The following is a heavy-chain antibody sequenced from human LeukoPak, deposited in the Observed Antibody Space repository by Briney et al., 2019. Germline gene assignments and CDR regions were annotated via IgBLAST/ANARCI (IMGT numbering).Heavy chain of an antibody. CDR1: GFTFSSYA. V-gene: IGHV3-30-3*01. CDR2: ISYDGSNK. D-gene: IGHD5-24*01. J-gene: IGHJ4*02. Sequence: PGRSLRLSCAASGFTFSSYAMHWVRQAPGKGLEWVAVISYDGSNKYYADSVKGRFTISRDNSKTTLYLQMNSLGAEDTAVYYCARYRDGYRVVDYWGQGTLVTVSS. CDR3: ARYRDGYRVVDY.